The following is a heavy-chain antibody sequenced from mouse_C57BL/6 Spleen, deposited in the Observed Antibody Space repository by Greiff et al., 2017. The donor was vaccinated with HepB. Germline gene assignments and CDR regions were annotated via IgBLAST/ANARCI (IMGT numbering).Heavy chain of an antibody. CDR2: IYPGDGDT. D-gene: IGHD2-3*01. J-gene: IGHJ4*01. Sequence: QVQLQQSGAELVKPGASVKISCKASGYAFSSYWMNWVKQRPGKGLEWIGQIYPGDGDTNYNGKFKGKATLTADKSSSTAYMQLSSLTSEDSAVYFCARGVTTFYAMDYWGQGTSVTVSS. V-gene: IGHV1-80*01. CDR1: GYAFSSYW. CDR3: ARGVTTFYAMDY.